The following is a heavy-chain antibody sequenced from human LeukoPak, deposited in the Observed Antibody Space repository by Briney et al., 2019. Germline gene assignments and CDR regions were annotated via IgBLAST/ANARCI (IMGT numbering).Heavy chain of an antibody. CDR2: ISSSGSTI. CDR3: AKERYDSSGYSHY. V-gene: IGHV3-48*03. CDR1: GFTFSSYE. J-gene: IGHJ4*02. D-gene: IGHD3-22*01. Sequence: GGSLRLSCAASGFTFSSYEMNWVRQAPGKGLEWVSYISSSGSTIYYADSVKGRFTISRDNAKNSLYLQMNSLRAEDTAVYCCAKERYDSSGYSHYWGQGTQVTVSS.